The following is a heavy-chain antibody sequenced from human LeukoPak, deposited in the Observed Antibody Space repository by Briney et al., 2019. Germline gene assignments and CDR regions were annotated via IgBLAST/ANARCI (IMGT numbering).Heavy chain of an antibody. CDR1: GFTFSSFA. V-gene: IGHV3-23*01. Sequence: GESLRLSCALSGFTFSSFAMNWVRQAPGKGLELVSTIGSSGDSTYYADSVRGRFTISRDNSKNTMHLQMNNLRAEDTAFYYCARGSKDLDFWGQGTPVTVSS. J-gene: IGHJ4*02. D-gene: IGHD3-10*01. CDR2: IGSSGDST. CDR3: ARGSKDLDF.